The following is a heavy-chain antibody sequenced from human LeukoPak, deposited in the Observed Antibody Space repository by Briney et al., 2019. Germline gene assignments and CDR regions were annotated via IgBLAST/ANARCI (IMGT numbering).Heavy chain of an antibody. J-gene: IGHJ6*03. CDR2: ISAYNGNT. CDR3: ARAPILTGYYYYYYYMDV. Sequence: ASVKVSCKASGYTFTSYGISWVRQAPGQGLEWMGWISAYNGNTNYAQKLQGRVTMTTDTSTSTAYIELRGLRSDDTAVYYCARAPILTGYYYYYYYMDVWGKGTTVTVSS. V-gene: IGHV1-18*01. D-gene: IGHD3-9*01. CDR1: GYTFTSYG.